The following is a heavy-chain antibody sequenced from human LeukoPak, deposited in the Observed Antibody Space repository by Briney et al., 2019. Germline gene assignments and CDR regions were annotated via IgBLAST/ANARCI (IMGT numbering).Heavy chain of an antibody. CDR1: GFTFSSYA. CDR3: ARDRVDTAAAGGYYYYYGMDV. Sequence: PGGSLRLSCSASGFTFSSYAMHWVRQAPRKGLEYVSAISSNGGSTYYADSVKGRFTISRDNSKNTLYLQMSSLRAEDTAVYYCARDRVDTAAAGGYYYYYGMDVWGQGTTVTVSS. D-gene: IGHD6-13*01. CDR2: ISSNGGST. V-gene: IGHV3-64D*06. J-gene: IGHJ6*02.